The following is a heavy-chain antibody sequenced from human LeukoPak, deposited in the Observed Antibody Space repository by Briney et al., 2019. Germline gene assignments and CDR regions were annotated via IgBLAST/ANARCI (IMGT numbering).Heavy chain of an antibody. J-gene: IGHJ3*02. CDR1: GFTFDDYG. D-gene: IGHD3-22*01. Sequence: PGGSLRLSCAASGFTFDDYGMSWVRQALGKGLEWVSGINWNGGSTGYADSVKGRFTISRDNAKNSLYLQMNSLRAEDTALYYCARWEYYDSSGRTPDAFDIWGQGTMVTVSS. V-gene: IGHV3-20*04. CDR3: ARWEYYDSSGRTPDAFDI. CDR2: INWNGGST.